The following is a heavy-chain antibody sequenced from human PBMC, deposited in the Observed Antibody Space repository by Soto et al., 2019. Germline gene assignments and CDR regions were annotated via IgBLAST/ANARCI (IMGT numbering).Heavy chain of an antibody. CDR3: ERDQKAASLLGWLPP. V-gene: IGHV4-59*01. CDR1: GGSISSYY. J-gene: IGHJ5*02. D-gene: IGHD6-19*01. Sequence: LSLTCIVSGGSISSYYCTWIPQPPGKGLEWIGYIYYSGSTYYNPSLKSRVTISVETSKNQFSLKLSTVTAAATAVYYSERDQKAASLLGWLPPWARGTVVPISS. CDR2: IYYSGST.